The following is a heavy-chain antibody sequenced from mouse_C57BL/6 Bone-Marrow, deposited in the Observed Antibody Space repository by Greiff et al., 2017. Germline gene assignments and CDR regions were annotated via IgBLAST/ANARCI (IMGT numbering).Heavy chain of an antibody. D-gene: IGHD4-1*01. CDR1: GYAFTNYL. V-gene: IGHV1-54*01. J-gene: IGHJ2*01. CDR2: INPGSGGT. Sequence: QVQLQQSGAELVRPGTSVKVSCKASGYAFTNYLIEWVKQRPGQGLEWIGVINPGSGGTNYNEKFKGKATLTADKSSSTAYMQLSSLTSEDSAVSFCARELWDGGYYFDYWGQGTTLTVSS. CDR3: ARELWDGGYYFDY.